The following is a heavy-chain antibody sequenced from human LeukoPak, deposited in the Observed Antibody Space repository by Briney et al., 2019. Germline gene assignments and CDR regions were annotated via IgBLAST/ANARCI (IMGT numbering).Heavy chain of an antibody. CDR2: IYHSGST. CDR1: GYSISSGYY. D-gene: IGHD3-10*01. CDR3: ARGGGSGSYAAFDI. Sequence: SETLSLTCTVSGYSISSGYYWGWIRQPPGKGLEWIGSIYHSGSTYYNPSLKSRVTISVDTSKNQFSLKLSSVTAADTAVYYCARGGGSGSYAAFDIWGQGTMVTVSS. V-gene: IGHV4-38-2*02. J-gene: IGHJ3*02.